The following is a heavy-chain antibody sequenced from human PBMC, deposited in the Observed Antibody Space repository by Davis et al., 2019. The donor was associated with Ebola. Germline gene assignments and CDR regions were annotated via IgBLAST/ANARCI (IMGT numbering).Heavy chain of an antibody. J-gene: IGHJ5*02. D-gene: IGHD2-15*01. CDR3: ARGDIGVAATGWFDP. CDR2: SRSKPYSYTT. CDR1: GFTFSDHN. Sequence: PGGSLRLSCETSGFTFSDHNMDWVRLAPGKGLEWIGRSRSKPYSYTTKYAASVEGRFTISRDESENSLYLQMNGLKTEDTAVYYCARGDIGVAATGWFDPSGKGTVVSVST. V-gene: IGHV3-72*01.